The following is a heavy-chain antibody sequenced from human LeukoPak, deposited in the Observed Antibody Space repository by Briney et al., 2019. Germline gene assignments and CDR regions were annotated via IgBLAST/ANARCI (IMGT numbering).Heavy chain of an antibody. J-gene: IGHJ4*02. V-gene: IGHV1-8*01. Sequence: ASVKVSCKAFGYTFTSYDINWVRQATGQGLEWMGWMNPNSGNTGYAQKFQGRVTMTRNTSISTAYMELSSLRSEDTAVYYCARGAYCSGGSCYGGFDYWGQGTLVTVSS. CDR3: ARGAYCSGGSCYGGFDY. D-gene: IGHD2-15*01. CDR2: MNPNSGNT. CDR1: GYTFTSYD.